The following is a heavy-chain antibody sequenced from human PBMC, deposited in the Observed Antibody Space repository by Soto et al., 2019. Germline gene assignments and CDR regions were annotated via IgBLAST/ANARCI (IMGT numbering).Heavy chain of an antibody. V-gene: IGHV4-59*01. CDR2: IFYSGRSGST. CDR3: ARTALGWFDP. D-gene: IGHD2-21*02. CDR1: GGSISSYY. J-gene: IGHJ5*02. Sequence: PSETLSLTCSVSGGSISSYYWSWIRQPPGKGLEWIGYIFYSGRSGSTNYNPSLKSRVTISVDTSKNQFSLKLSSVTAADTAVYYCARTALGWFDPWGQGPLVTVSS.